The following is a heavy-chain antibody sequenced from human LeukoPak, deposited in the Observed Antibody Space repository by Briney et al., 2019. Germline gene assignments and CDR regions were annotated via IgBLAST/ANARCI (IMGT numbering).Heavy chain of an antibody. Sequence: VASVKVSCKASGGSFSSYVITWVRQAPGQGLEWMGRIIPVLGVSNFAQKFEGRVTITVDKSTNTAHMELRRLESGDTAVYYCTREGVYAPDPSSYHRDAFDIWGQGTVVIVSS. CDR1: GGSFSSYV. D-gene: IGHD3-16*02. CDR3: TREGVYAPDPSSYHRDAFDI. J-gene: IGHJ3*02. V-gene: IGHV1-69*04. CDR2: IIPVLGVS.